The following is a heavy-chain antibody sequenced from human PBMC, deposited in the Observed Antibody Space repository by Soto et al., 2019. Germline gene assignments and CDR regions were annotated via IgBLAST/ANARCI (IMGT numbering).Heavy chain of an antibody. CDR3: ARDGRFLEWSGYYYYGMDV. Sequence: SETLSLTCTVSGGSISSGGYYWSWIRQHPGKGLEWIGYIYYSGSTYYNPSLKSRVTISVDTSKNQFSLKLSSVTAADTAVYYCARDGRFLEWSGYYYYGMDVWGQGTTVTVSS. CDR2: IYYSGST. V-gene: IGHV4-31*03. CDR1: GGSISSGGYY. J-gene: IGHJ6*02. D-gene: IGHD3-3*01.